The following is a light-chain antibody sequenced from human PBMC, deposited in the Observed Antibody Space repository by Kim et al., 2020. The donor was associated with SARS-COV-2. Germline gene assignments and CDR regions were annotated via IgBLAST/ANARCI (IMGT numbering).Light chain of an antibody. Sequence: PGRPARIPCGENSIRLQSVPWYQQKPGQAPVLLISYDTDRPSGIPARFSGSNSGNTATLTISRVEAGDEADYYCQVWDTGSDHPIFGGGTQLTVL. CDR3: QVWDTGSDHPI. J-gene: IGLJ2*01. V-gene: IGLV3-21*04. CDR2: YDT. CDR1: SIRLQS.